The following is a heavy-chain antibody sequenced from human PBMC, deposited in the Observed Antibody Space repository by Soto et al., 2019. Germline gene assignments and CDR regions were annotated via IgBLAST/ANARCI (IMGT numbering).Heavy chain of an antibody. J-gene: IGHJ4*02. CDR1: GFTFSRYW. Sequence: GGSLRLSCAATGFTFSRYWMHWVRQAPGKGLVWVSRLNSDGSSTNYADSVKGRFTISRDNAKNTLYLQMNNLRAEDTAVYYCARDHSYASECWGQGTLVTGFS. CDR3: ARDHSYASEC. CDR2: LNSDGSST. D-gene: IGHD3-16*01. V-gene: IGHV3-74*01.